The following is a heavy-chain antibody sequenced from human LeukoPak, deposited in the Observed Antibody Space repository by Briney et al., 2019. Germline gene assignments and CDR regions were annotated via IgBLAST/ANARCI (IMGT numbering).Heavy chain of an antibody. V-gene: IGHV4-4*07. D-gene: IGHD5-12*01. CDR1: SGSFRTYY. CDR3: ARANKNSGYDYRYYFDY. J-gene: IGHJ4*02. CDR2: IYTSGST. Sequence: PSETLSLTCTVSSGSFRTYYWSWIRQPPGKGLEGIGRIYTSGSTNYNPSLKSRVTMSVDTSKNQFSLKLSSVTAADTAVYYCARANKNSGYDYRYYFDYWGQGTLVTVSS.